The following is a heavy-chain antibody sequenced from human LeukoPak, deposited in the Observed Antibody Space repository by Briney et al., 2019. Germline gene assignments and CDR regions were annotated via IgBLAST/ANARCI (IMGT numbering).Heavy chain of an antibody. J-gene: IGHJ3*02. CDR3: ARWMVGDAFDI. CDR1: GFTFSSYA. CDR2: ISSNGGST. D-gene: IGHD3-10*01. Sequence: PGGSLRLSCAASGFTFSSYAMHWVRQAPGKGLEYVSAISSNGGSTYYANSVKGRFTISRDNSKNTLYLQMGSLRAEDTAVYYCARWMVGDAFDIWGQGTMVTVSS. V-gene: IGHV3-64*01.